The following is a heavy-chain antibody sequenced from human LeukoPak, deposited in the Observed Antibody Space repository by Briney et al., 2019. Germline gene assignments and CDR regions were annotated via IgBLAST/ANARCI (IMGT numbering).Heavy chain of an antibody. CDR1: GFTFSSYA. J-gene: IGHJ2*01. CDR2: ISGSGGST. V-gene: IGHV3-23*01. CDR3: AKRTRIAAAELTFIYHWYFDL. D-gene: IGHD6-13*01. Sequence: PGGSLRLSCAAFGFTFSSYAMSWVRQAPGKGLEWVSAISGSGGSTYYADSVKGRFTISRDNSKNTLYLQMNSLRAEDTAVYYCAKRTRIAAAELTFIYHWYFDLWGRGTLVTVSS.